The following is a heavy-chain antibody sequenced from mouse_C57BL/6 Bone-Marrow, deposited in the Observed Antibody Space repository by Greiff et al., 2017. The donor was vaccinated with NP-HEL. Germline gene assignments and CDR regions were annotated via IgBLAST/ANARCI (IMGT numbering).Heavy chain of an antibody. CDR2: ILPGSGST. CDR3: ARESLITTVVDWYFDV. Sequence: VQLQQSGAELMKPGASVKLSCKATGYTFTGYWIEWVKQRPGHGLAWIGEILPGSGSTNYNEKVKGKATFTADTSSNTAYMQLSSLTTEDSAIYYCARESLITTVVDWYFDVWGTGTTVTVSS. V-gene: IGHV1-9*01. J-gene: IGHJ1*03. D-gene: IGHD1-1*01. CDR1: GYTFTGYW.